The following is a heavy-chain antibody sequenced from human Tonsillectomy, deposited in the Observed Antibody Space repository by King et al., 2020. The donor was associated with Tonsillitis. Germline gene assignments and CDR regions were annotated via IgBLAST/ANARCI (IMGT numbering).Heavy chain of an antibody. CDR3: ARAVSDSSGYYRPDGSSGGNY. CDR1: GFTFSSYA. D-gene: IGHD3-22*01. J-gene: IGHJ4*01. V-gene: IGHV3-30-3*01. CDR2: ISYDGSNK. Sequence: VQLVESGGGVVQPGRSLRLSCAASGFTFSSYAMHWVRQAPGKGLEWVAVISYDGSNKYYADSVKGRFTVSRDNSKNTLFLQMNSLRAEDTAFYYCARAVSDSSGYYRPDGSSGGNYWGHGTLVTVSS.